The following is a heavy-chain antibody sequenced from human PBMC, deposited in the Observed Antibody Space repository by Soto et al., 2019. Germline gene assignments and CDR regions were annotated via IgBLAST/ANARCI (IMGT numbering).Heavy chain of an antibody. V-gene: IGHV3-33*01. J-gene: IGHJ4*02. CDR1: GYTFTSYG. Sequence: SCKASGYTFTSYGISWVRQVAGKGLEWVAVMWYDGYNKHYADSVKGRFTISRDDAKSTLYLQMNSLRGEDTAVYYCARGAGYSSGWYNFDYWGQGILVTVSS. CDR2: MWYDGYNK. CDR3: ARGAGYSSGWYNFDY. D-gene: IGHD6-19*01.